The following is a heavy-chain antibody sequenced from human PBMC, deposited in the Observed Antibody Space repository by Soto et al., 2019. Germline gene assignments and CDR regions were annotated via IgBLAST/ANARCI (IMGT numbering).Heavy chain of an antibody. CDR1: GFTFSSYA. V-gene: IGHV3-23*01. D-gene: IGHD3-10*01. CDR3: ARSGSHSYLQH. J-gene: IGHJ1*01. CDR2: ISSSGGNT. Sequence: GGSLRLSCGASGFTFSSYAMNWVRLAPRKGLEWVSSISSSGGNTYYADAVKGRFTISRDNSNNTLSPQMNSLRDEDTAVYYCARSGSHSYLQHWGLGTLVTVSS.